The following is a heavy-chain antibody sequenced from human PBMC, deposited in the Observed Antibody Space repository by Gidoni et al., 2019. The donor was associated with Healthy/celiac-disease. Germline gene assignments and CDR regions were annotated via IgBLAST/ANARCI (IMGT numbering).Heavy chain of an antibody. V-gene: IGHV3-23*01. J-gene: IGHJ3*02. CDR1: GFTFTSYA. D-gene: IGHD5-12*01. CDR3: ASLRSGYSGRSAFDI. Sequence: EVQLLESGGGLVQPGGSLRLSVAASGFTFTSYAISWVRQAPGKGLEWVSAISGSGGSTYYADSVKGRFTISRDNSKNTLYLQMNSLRAEDTAVYYCASLRSGYSGRSAFDIWGQGTMVTVSS. CDR2: ISGSGGST.